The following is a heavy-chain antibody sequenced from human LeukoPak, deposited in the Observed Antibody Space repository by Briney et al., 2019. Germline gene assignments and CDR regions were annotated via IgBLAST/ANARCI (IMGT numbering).Heavy chain of an antibody. CDR3: AREGDYGDFEYYFDC. D-gene: IGHD4-17*01. V-gene: IGHV3-21*06. Sequence: GGSLRLSCAASGFTFSDYSLNWVRQAPGKGLEWVSSIGGSSSHIYYADSLRGRFTISRDNAKNSLFLQMNSLRAEDTAVYYCAREGDYGDFEYYFDCWGQGALVTVSS. CDR2: IGGSSSHI. J-gene: IGHJ4*02. CDR1: GFTFSDYS.